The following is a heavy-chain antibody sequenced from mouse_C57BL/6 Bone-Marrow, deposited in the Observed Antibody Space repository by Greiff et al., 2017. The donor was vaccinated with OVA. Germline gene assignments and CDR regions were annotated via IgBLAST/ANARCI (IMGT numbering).Heavy chain of an antibody. J-gene: IGHJ4*01. CDR1: GYTFTSYW. CDR2: IYPSDSGT. V-gene: IGHV1-61*01. Sequence: QVQLQQPGAELVRPGSSVKLSCKASGYTFTSYWMDWVKQRPGQGLEWIGNIYPSDSGTHYNQKFKDKATLTVDKSSSTAYMQLSSLTSDDAAVYYCAREVVDCAMDYWGRGTSVTVTA. D-gene: IGHD1-1*01. CDR3: AREVVDCAMDY.